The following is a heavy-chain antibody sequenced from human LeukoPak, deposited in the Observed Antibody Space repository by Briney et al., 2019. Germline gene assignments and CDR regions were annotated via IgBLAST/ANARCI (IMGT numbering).Heavy chain of an antibody. CDR3: ARGGEVMWWFDP. Sequence: SETLSLTCTVSGGSVSSGSYYWSWIRQPPGKGLEWIGYIYYSGSTNYNPSLKSRVTISVDTSKNQFSLKLSSVTAADTAVYYCARGGEVMWWFDPWGQGALVTVSS. CDR2: IYYSGST. J-gene: IGHJ5*02. D-gene: IGHD3-16*01. V-gene: IGHV4-61*01. CDR1: GGSVSSGSYY.